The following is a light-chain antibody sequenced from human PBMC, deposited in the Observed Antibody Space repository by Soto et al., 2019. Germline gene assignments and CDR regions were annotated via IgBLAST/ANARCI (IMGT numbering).Light chain of an antibody. V-gene: IGKV3-11*01. Sequence: EIVLTQSPATLSLSPGERATLSCRASQSVSSYLAWYQQKPGQAPRLLIYDASNRATGIPARFSGSGSGTDFTLTLSSLEPEAFAVYYCQQRSNWPPIFTFGPGTKVDIK. CDR3: QQRSNWPPIFT. CDR1: QSVSSY. CDR2: DAS. J-gene: IGKJ3*01.